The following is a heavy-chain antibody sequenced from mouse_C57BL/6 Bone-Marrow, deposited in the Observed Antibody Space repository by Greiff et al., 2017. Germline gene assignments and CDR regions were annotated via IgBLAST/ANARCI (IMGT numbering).Heavy chain of an antibody. Sequence: VQLQQSGAELVRPGASVKLSCKASGYTFTDYYINWVKQRPGQGLEWIARIYPGSGNTYYNEKFKGKATLTAEKSSSTAYMQLSSLTSEDSAVYFCARGITTALYYYAMDYWGQGTSVTVSS. V-gene: IGHV1-76*01. CDR2: IYPGSGNT. J-gene: IGHJ4*01. CDR1: GYTFTDYY. D-gene: IGHD1-2*01. CDR3: ARGITTALYYYAMDY.